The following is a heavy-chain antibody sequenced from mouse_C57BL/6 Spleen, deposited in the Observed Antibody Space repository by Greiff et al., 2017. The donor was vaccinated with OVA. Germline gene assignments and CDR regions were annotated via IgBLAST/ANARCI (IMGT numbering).Heavy chain of an antibody. CDR3: ASYDYDDYAMDY. Sequence: VQLQQPGAELVRPGSSVKLSCKASGYTFTSYWMHWVKQRPIQGLEWIGNIDPSDSDTHYNQKFKDKATLTVDKSSSTAYMQLSSLTSEDSAVYFCASYDYDDYAMDYWGQGTSVTVSS. V-gene: IGHV1-52*01. CDR1: GYTFTSYW. J-gene: IGHJ4*01. CDR2: IDPSDSDT. D-gene: IGHD2-4*01.